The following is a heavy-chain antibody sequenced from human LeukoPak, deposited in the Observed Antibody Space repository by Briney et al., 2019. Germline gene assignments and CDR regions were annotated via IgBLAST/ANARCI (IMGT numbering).Heavy chain of an antibody. V-gene: IGHV3-23*01. CDR2: ISGTGDST. Sequence: GSLRLSCAASGFTFSTYAMSWVRQAPGKGLEWVSAISGTGDSTYYVDSVKGRFTISRDNSKNMLFLQMNSLRADDTAVYFCAKEPPQCGADCFSLLDYWGQGTLVTVSS. CDR1: GFTFSTYA. CDR3: AKEPPQCGADCFSLLDY. J-gene: IGHJ4*02. D-gene: IGHD2-21*02.